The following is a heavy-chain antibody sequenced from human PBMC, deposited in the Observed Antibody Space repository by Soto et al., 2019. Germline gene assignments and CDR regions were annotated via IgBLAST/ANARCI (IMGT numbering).Heavy chain of an antibody. J-gene: IGHJ4*02. D-gene: IGHD3-16*01. CDR2: VFYSGCT. CDR3: ARRGRITEDY. Sequence: QVQLQGSGPGLVKPSPPLSLTCTVSGDSIMSGDYYWSWIRQPLGKGLEWIGYVFYSGCTCHNPYLQSRTTSSVDTSMSQCSLKLRSVTAADSAVYYCARRGRITEDYWGQGNLVTVP. CDR1: GDSIMSGDYY. V-gene: IGHV4-30-4*01.